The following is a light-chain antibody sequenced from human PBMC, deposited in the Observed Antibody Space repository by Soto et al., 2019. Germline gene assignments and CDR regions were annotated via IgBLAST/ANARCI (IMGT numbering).Light chain of an antibody. J-gene: IGKJ1*01. V-gene: IGKV3-15*01. CDR2: RTS. Sequence: VMTQSPATLSVSPGERATLSCRAIQSISSNLAWYQQKPGQAPRLLMFRTSSRATGFPARFSGSGSGTEFTLTISSLEPEDFAVYYCQQRSNWPPAWTFGQGTKVDIK. CDR1: QSISSN. CDR3: QQRSNWPPAWT.